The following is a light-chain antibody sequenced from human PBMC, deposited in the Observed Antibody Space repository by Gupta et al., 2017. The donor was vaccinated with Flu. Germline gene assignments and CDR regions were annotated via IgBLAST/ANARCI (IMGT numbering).Light chain of an antibody. CDR2: EVN. Sequence: ISWTGTGNDVGGYNLVSWYQQHPVRAPKLIIYEVNKRPAGVSDRFSGSKSGNTASLTISGLQAEDEADYYCSSYAGSSTVVFGGGTRVTVL. V-gene: IGLV2-23*02. CDR3: SSYAGSSTVV. CDR1: GNDVGGYNL. J-gene: IGLJ3*02.